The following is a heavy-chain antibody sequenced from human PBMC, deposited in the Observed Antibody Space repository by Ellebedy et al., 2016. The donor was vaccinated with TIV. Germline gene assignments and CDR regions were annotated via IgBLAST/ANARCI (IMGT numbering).Heavy chain of an antibody. Sequence: GESLKISCAASGFTFRTSGLHWVRQAPGKGLEWVALIRYDGANRYYADSVKGRFTISRDNSKNTLFLQMNSLKPEDTAVYYCAKDCVSGIPTPLDNWGQGTLVTVSS. D-gene: IGHD3-10*01. CDR2: IRYDGANR. CDR1: GFTFRTSG. V-gene: IGHV3-30*02. CDR3: AKDCVSGIPTPLDN. J-gene: IGHJ4*02.